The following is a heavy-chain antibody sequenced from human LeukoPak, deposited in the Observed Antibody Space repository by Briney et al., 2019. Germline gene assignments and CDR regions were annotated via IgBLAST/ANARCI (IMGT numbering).Heavy chain of an antibody. CDR1: GFTFSSYA. J-gene: IGHJ5*02. CDR2: ISGSGGST. Sequence: GGSLRLSCAASGFTFSSYAMSWVRQAPGKGLEWVSAISGSGGSTYYADSVKGRFTISRDNSRTTLYLQMNSLRADDTAVYYCAKSPTGYVPDRWGQGTLVTVSP. D-gene: IGHD3-9*01. CDR3: AKSPTGYVPDR. V-gene: IGHV3-23*01.